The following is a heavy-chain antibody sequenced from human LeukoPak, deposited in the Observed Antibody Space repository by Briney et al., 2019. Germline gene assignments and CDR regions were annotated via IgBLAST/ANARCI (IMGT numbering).Heavy chain of an antibody. Sequence: SETLSLTCAVYGGSFSGYYWGWIRQPPGKGLEWIGEINHSGSTNYNPSLKSRVTISVDTSKNQFFLKLSSVTAADTAVYYCARASYYDFWSGPGEYNWFDPWGQGTLVTVSS. CDR2: INHSGST. V-gene: IGHV4-34*01. D-gene: IGHD3-3*01. CDR3: ARASYYDFWSGPGEYNWFDP. CDR1: GGSFSGYY. J-gene: IGHJ5*02.